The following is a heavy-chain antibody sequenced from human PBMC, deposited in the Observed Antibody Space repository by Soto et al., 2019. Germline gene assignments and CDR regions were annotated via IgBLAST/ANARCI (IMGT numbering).Heavy chain of an antibody. V-gene: IGHV1-8*01. CDR1: GYTFTSYD. CDR3: ARVGYYYNSSAYYLSFDY. J-gene: IGHJ4*02. CDR2: MNPNSGNT. D-gene: IGHD3-22*01. Sequence: QVQLVQSGAEVKKPGASVKVSCKASGYTFTSYDINWVRQATGQGLEWMGWMNPNSGNTGYAQKFQGSVTMTRNTSISKAYSALSSLRSEDTAVYYCARVGYYYNSSAYYLSFDYWGQGTLVTVSS.